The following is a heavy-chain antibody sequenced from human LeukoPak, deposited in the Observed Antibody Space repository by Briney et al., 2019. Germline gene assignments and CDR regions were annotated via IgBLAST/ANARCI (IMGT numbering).Heavy chain of an antibody. CDR2: IYYGGGT. V-gene: IGHV4-59*08. CDR1: GGSISSYY. J-gene: IGHJ4*02. Sequence: SETLSLTCTVSGGSISSYYWSWARQPPAKGLEWVGYIYYGGGTNYSPSLKSRVTISVDTSKTQFSLKLSSVTAADTAVYYCARHAYYHDSSGYLEYWGQGTPVTVSS. D-gene: IGHD3-22*01. CDR3: ARHAYYHDSSGYLEY.